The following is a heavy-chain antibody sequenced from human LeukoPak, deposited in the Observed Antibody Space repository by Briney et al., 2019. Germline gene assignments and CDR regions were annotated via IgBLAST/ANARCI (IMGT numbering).Heavy chain of an antibody. D-gene: IGHD2-8*01. CDR1: GGSYSGYY. V-gene: IGHV4-34*01. CDR2: INHSGST. CDR3: ARVLTRRGMSTTMLKQPYYFDY. J-gene: IGHJ4*02. Sequence: SETLSLTCAVYGGSYSGYYWSWIRQPPGKGLEWIGEINHSGSTNYNPSLKSRVTISVDTSKNQFSLKLSSVTAADTAVYYCARVLTRRGMSTTMLKQPYYFDYWGQGTLVTVSS.